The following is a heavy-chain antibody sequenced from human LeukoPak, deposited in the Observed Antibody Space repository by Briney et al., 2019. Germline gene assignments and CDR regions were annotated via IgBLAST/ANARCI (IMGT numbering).Heavy chain of an antibody. V-gene: IGHV4-39*07. D-gene: IGHD1-26*01. CDR1: GGSISSSSYY. J-gene: IGHJ3*02. Sequence: PSETLSLTCTVSGGSISSSSYYWGWIRQPPGKGLEWIGSIYYSGSTYYNPSLKSRVTISVDTSKNQFSLKLSSVTAADTAVYYCARGEWELSYAFDIWGQGTMVTVSS. CDR3: ARGEWELSYAFDI. CDR2: IYYSGST.